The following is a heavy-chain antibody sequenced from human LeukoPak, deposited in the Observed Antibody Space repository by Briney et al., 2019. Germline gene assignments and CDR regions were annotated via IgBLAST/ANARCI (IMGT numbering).Heavy chain of an antibody. CDR3: ARGEKVATMIVTGY. Sequence: GASVKVSCKASGYTFTAYYMHWVRQAPGQGLEWMGWINSNSGGTNFAQKFQGRVTMTRDTSISTAYMELNSLRSDDTAVYYCARGEKVATMIVTGYWGQGTLVTVSS. CDR2: INSNSGGT. D-gene: IGHD3-22*01. CDR1: GYTFTAYY. J-gene: IGHJ4*02. V-gene: IGHV1-2*02.